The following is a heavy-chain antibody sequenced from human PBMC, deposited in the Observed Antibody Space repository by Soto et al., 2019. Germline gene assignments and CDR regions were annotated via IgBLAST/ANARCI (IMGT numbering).Heavy chain of an antibody. CDR3: ANLPLYGSGFDC. Sequence: EVQLVESGGGLVQPGGSLRLSCAASGFTFDDYAIHWVRQAPGKGLEWVSGISWNGAASGYVDSVKGRFSISRDNTKNTLYLQMNSLRSEDTVMYYCANLPLYGSGFDCWGQGTLVTVSS. CDR1: GFTFDDYA. J-gene: IGHJ4*02. V-gene: IGHV3-9*01. CDR2: ISWNGAAS. D-gene: IGHD3-10*01.